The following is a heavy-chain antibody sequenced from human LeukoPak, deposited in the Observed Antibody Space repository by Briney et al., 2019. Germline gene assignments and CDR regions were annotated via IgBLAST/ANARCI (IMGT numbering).Heavy chain of an antibody. Sequence: PGGSLRLSCAASGFTFSSYAMSWVRQAPGKGLEWVSAISGSGGSTYYADSVKGRFTISRDNSKNTLYLQMYSLRAEDTAVYYCANRRDGYNNFDYWGQGTLVTVSS. D-gene: IGHD5-24*01. CDR1: GFTFSSYA. CDR2: ISGSGGST. V-gene: IGHV3-23*01. CDR3: ANRRDGYNNFDY. J-gene: IGHJ4*02.